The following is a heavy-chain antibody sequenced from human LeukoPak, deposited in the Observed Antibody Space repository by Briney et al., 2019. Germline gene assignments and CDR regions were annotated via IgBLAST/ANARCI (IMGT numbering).Heavy chain of an antibody. D-gene: IGHD2-21*02. CDR3: ACDFRYLGHDF. J-gene: IGHJ4*02. CDR2: ISNIGTTT. Sequence: KTGRSLRLSCTASAFTPGDWYMTWIRQAPGKGLEWISYISNIGTTTYYAESVKGRFTISRDNAKNSLYLQMNSLRAEDTAVYYCACDFRYLGHDFWGQGTLVTVSS. CDR1: AFTPGDWY. V-gene: IGHV3-11*01.